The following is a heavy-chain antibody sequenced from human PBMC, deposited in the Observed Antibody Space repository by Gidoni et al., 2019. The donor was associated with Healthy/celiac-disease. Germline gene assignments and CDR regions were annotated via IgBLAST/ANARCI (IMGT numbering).Heavy chain of an antibody. Sequence: QLQLQESGPGLVKPSETLSLTCTVSGGSISSSSYYWGWIRQPPGKGLEWIGSIYYSGSTYYNPSLKSRVTISVDTSKNQFSLKLSSVTAADTAVYYCARQELSIAAPHYFDYWGQGTLVTVSS. CDR2: IYYSGST. D-gene: IGHD6-6*01. CDR3: ARQELSIAAPHYFDY. J-gene: IGHJ4*02. CDR1: GGSISSSSYY. V-gene: IGHV4-39*01.